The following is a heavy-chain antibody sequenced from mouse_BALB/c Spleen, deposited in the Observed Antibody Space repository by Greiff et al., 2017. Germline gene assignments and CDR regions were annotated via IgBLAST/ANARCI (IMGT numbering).Heavy chain of an antibody. CDR3: ARSGGRRYFDY. CDR1: GYAFTNYL. Sequence: QVQLQQSGAELVRPGTSVKVSCKASGYAFTNYLIEWVKQRPGQGLEWIGVINPGSGGTNYNEKFKGKATLTADKSSSTAYMQLSSLTSDDSAVYFCARSGGRRYFDYWGQGTTLTVSS. V-gene: IGHV1-54*01. D-gene: IGHD3-1*01. J-gene: IGHJ2*01. CDR2: INPGSGGT.